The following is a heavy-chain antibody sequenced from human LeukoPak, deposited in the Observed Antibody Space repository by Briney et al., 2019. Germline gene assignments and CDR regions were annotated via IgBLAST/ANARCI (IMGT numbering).Heavy chain of an antibody. CDR3: AKQYYYDSSGSDFDY. D-gene: IGHD3-22*01. CDR2: IWYDGSNK. Sequence: PGRSLRLSCAASGFTFSSYGMHWVRQAPGKGLEWVAVIWYDGSNKYYADSVKGRFTISRDNSKNTLYLQMNSLRAEDTAVYYCAKQYYYDSSGSDFDYWGQGTLVTVSS. J-gene: IGHJ4*02. CDR1: GFTFSSYG. V-gene: IGHV3-33*06.